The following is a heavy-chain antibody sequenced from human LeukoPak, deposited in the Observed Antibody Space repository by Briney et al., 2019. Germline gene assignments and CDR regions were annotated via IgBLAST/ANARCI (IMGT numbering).Heavy chain of an antibody. CDR1: GLTFSNHW. J-gene: IGHJ4*02. CDR3: ATVFDY. V-gene: IGHV3-74*01. D-gene: IGHD4-17*01. Sequence: GGSLRLSCAASGLTFSNHWMHWVRQAPGKGLVWVSRIDGDGSGTSYADSVKGRFTISRDNAKNTSYLQMDSLRAEDSAVSYCATVFDYWGQGTLVTVSS. CDR2: IDGDGSGT.